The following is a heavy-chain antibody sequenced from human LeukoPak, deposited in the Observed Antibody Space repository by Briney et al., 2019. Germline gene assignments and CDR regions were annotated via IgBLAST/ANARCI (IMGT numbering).Heavy chain of an antibody. Sequence: GGSLRLSCAASGFTFSNAWMSWVRQAPGKGLEWVGRINDGGTTDHAAPVKGRFTISRDDSKNTLYLQMNSLETEDTAVYYCATSPLGYCTRYSCYAYFDPWGQGTLVTVSS. D-gene: IGHD2-2*01. CDR1: GFTFSNAW. CDR3: ATSPLGYCTRYSCYAYFDP. V-gene: IGHV3-15*01. CDR2: INDGGTT. J-gene: IGHJ4*02.